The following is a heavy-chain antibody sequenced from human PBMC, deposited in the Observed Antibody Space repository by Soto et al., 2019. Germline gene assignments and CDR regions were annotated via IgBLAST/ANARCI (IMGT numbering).Heavy chain of an antibody. Sequence: QVQQVQSGAEVKKPGSSVKVPCKASGGTFSSYTIHWVRQAPGQGLEWMGRIFPAVGITNYAQKFQGRVTLTAEKSTSTAYMELSMLRSEATAVYYCARGRMMMVGPSYFDYWGQGTLITVSS. V-gene: IGHV1-69*02. J-gene: IGHJ4*02. D-gene: IGHD3-16*01. CDR3: ARGRMMMVGPSYFDY. CDR1: GGTFSSYT. CDR2: IFPAVGIT.